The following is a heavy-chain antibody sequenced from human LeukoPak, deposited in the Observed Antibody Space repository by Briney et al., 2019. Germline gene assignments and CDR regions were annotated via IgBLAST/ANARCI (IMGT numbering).Heavy chain of an antibody. CDR3: ARDLGSSATSTNWFDP. CDR1: GYTFTSYG. CDR2: ISAYNGNT. V-gene: IGHV1-18*01. J-gene: IGHJ5*02. D-gene: IGHD6-6*01. Sequence: VASVKVSCKASGYTFTSYGISWVPRALGQGLEWMGWISAYNGNTNYAQKLQGRVTMTTDTSTSTAYMELRSLRSDDTAVYYCARDLGSSATSTNWFDPWGQGTLVTVSS.